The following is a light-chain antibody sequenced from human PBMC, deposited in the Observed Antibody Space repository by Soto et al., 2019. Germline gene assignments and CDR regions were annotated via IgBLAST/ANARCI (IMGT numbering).Light chain of an antibody. CDR3: QTWVTGIHI. V-gene: IGLV4-69*01. J-gene: IGLJ2*01. Sequence: QAVVTQSPSASASLGASVKLTCTLSSGHSNYAIAWHQQQPEKGPRFLMKLNSDGSHSKGDGIPDRFSGSSSGAERYLTISTLQSGDEADYYCQTWVTGIHIFGGGTKLTVL. CDR2: LNSDGSH. CDR1: SGHSNYA.